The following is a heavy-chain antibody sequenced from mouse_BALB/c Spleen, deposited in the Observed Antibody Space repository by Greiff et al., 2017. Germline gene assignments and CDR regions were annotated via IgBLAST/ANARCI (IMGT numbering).Heavy chain of an antibody. CDR1: GYTFSSYW. D-gene: IGHD2-10*02. J-gene: IGHJ1*01. V-gene: IGHV1-9*01. Sequence: VQLQQSGAELMKPGASVKISCKATGYTFSSYWIEWVKQRPGHGLEWIGEILPGSGSTNYNEKFKGKATFTADTSSNTAYMQLSSLTSEDSAVYYCARRYGNYVVSYWYFDVWGAGTTVTVSS. CDR2: ILPGSGST. CDR3: ARRYGNYVVSYWYFDV.